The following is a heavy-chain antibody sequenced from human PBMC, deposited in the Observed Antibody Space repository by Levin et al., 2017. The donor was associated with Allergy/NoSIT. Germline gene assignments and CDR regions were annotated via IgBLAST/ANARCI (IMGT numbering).Heavy chain of an antibody. D-gene: IGHD2-8*01. Sequence: PGESLKISCVASGFTFRNYGMHWVRQAPGKGLEWVTVIYYDGSNKYYADSVKGRFTFSRDNSKNTLYLQMNSLRPEDTAVYYCVRDRNYAKPNWFFDLWGRGTLVTVSS. CDR1: GFTFRNYG. CDR2: IYYDGSNK. CDR3: VRDRNYAKPNWFFDL. J-gene: IGHJ2*01. V-gene: IGHV3-33*01.